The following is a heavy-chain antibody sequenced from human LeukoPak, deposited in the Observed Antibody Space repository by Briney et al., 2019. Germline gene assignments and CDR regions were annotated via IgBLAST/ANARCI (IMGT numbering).Heavy chain of an antibody. J-gene: IGHJ2*01. V-gene: IGHV4-59*01. Sequence: SETLSLTCTVSGGSISSYYWSWIRQPPGKGLEWIGNIYYSGSTNYNPSLKSRVTISVDTSKNQFSLKLSSVTAADTAVYYCARVGIEPLLYFDLWGRGTLVTVSS. CDR1: GGSISSYY. CDR3: ARVGIEPLLYFDL. D-gene: IGHD7-27*01. CDR2: IYYSGST.